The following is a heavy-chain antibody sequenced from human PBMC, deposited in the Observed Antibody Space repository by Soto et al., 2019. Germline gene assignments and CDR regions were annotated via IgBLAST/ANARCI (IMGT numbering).Heavy chain of an antibody. V-gene: IGHV1-69*06. CDR1: GGTFSSYA. J-gene: IGHJ6*02. CDR3: ARDAETATGVYYYYGMDV. Sequence: SVKVSCKASGGTFSSYAISWVRQAPGQGLEWMGGIIPIFGTANYAQKFQGRVTITADKSTSTAYMELSSLRSEDTAVYYCARDAETATGVYYYYGMDVWGQGTTVTVSS. CDR2: IIPIFGTA. D-gene: IGHD5-18*01.